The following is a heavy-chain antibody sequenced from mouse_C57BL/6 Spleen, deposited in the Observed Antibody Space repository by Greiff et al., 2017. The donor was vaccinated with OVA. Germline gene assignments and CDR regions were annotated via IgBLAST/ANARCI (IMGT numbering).Heavy chain of an antibody. CDR3: ARRCATVVAYAMDY. V-gene: IGHV1-42*01. CDR1: GYSFTGYY. J-gene: IGHJ4*01. CDR2: INPSTGGT. Sequence: EVQLQQSGPELVKPGASVKISCKASGYSFTGYYMNWVKQSPEKSLEWIGEINPSTGGTTYNQKFKAKATLTVDKSSSTAYMQLKSLTSEDSAVYYCARRCATVVAYAMDYWGQGTSVTVSS. D-gene: IGHD1-1*01.